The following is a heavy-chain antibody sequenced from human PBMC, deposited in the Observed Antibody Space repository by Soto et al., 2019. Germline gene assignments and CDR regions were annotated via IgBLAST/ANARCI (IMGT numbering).Heavy chain of an antibody. CDR1: GFTFSSYG. J-gene: IGHJ6*02. CDR3: AKDGDISGGMDV. Sequence: QVQLVESGGGVVQPGRSLRLSCAASGFTFSSYGMHWVRQAPGKGLEWVAVISYDGSNKYYADSVKGRFTISRDNSKNTLYLQMNSLGAEDTAVYYCAKDGDISGGMDVWGQGTTVTVSS. D-gene: IGHD5-12*01. V-gene: IGHV3-30*18. CDR2: ISYDGSNK.